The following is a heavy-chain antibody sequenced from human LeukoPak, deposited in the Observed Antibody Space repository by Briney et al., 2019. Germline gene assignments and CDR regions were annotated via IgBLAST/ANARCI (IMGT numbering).Heavy chain of an antibody. CDR1: GYTFTSYD. J-gene: IGHJ4*02. CDR3: ARVLGSGYESDY. CDR2: MNPNSGNT. Sequence: ASVKVSCKASGYTFTSYDINLVRQATGQGLEWMGWMNPNSGNTGYAQKFQGRVTITRNTSISTAYMELSSLRSEDTAVYYCARVLGSGYESDYWGQGTLVTVSS. V-gene: IGHV1-8*03. D-gene: IGHD5-12*01.